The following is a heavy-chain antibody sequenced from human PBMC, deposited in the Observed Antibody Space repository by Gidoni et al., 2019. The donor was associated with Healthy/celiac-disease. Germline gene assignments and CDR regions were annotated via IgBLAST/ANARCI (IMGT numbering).Heavy chain of an antibody. CDR1: GFTFSSYA. J-gene: IGHJ4*02. V-gene: IGHV3-23*01. CDR3: AKARSRPLKLFADY. D-gene: IGHD3-3*01. Sequence: EVQLLESGGGLVQPGGSLRLSCAASGFTFSSYAMSWVRQAPGKGLEWVSAMSGSGGSTYYADSVKGRFTISRDNSKNTLYLQMNSLRAEDTAVYYCAKARSRPLKLFADYWGQGTLVTVSS. CDR2: MSGSGGST.